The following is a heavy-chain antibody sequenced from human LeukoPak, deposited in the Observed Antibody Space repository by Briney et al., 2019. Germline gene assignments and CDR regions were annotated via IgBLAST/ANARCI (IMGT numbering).Heavy chain of an antibody. J-gene: IGHJ6*03. CDR1: GYTFTSYG. D-gene: IGHD2-8*01. CDR2: ISAYNGNT. Sequence: GASVKVSCKASGYTFTSYGISWVRQAPGQGLEWMGWISAYNGNTNYAQKLQGRVTMTTDTSTSTAYMELRSLRSDDTAVYYCARTPGVLMVYGSRRDYYYYYMDVWGKGTTVTVSS. CDR3: ARTPGVLMVYGSRRDYYYYYMDV. V-gene: IGHV1-18*01.